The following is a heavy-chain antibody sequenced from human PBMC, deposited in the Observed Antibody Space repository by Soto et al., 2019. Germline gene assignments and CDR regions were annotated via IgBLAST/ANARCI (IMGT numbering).Heavy chain of an antibody. Sequence: EVHLLESGGGLVQPGGSLRLSCAASGFTFSSYGMSWVRQAPGKGLEWVSTVSTGGETTDYADSVKGRFTISRDNSKNTQNLQMNSLRVEDTARYYCASTYSSEGWYFDYWGQGTLVTVSS. D-gene: IGHD6-25*01. CDR1: GFTFSSYG. CDR3: ASTYSSEGWYFDY. V-gene: IGHV3-23*01. CDR2: VSTGGETT. J-gene: IGHJ4*02.